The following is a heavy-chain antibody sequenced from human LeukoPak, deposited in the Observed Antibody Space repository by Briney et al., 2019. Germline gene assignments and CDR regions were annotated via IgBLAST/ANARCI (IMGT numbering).Heavy chain of an antibody. CDR3: SGRSGFSSIY. V-gene: IGHV3-7*01. CDR2: ISPDGSDE. D-gene: IGHD2-2*01. CDR1: GFTFNTHW. Sequence: GGSLRPSCEASGFTFNTHWMNWVRQTPGKGLEWMANISPDGSDEFYVDSVKGRFTISRDNAKNSVYLQVDNLRAEDTGVYYCSGRSGFSSIYWGQGILVSVSS. J-gene: IGHJ4*02.